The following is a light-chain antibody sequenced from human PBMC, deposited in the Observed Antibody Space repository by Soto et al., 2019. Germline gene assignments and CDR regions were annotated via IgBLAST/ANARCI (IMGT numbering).Light chain of an antibody. CDR1: QSVSSN. Sequence: EIVMTQSAATLSVSPGERATLSCRASQSVSSNLAWYQQKPGQAPRLHLYGASTRATGIPARFSGSGSGTEFTLTISSLQSEDFAVYYCQQYNNWPPLTFGQGTRLEIK. V-gene: IGKV3-15*01. CDR2: GAS. CDR3: QQYNNWPPLT. J-gene: IGKJ5*01.